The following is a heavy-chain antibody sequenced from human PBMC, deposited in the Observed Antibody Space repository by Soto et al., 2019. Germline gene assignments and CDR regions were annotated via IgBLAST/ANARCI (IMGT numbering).Heavy chain of an antibody. D-gene: IGHD2-2*01. CDR3: AKDHERYCSSTSCLNGMDV. CDR1: GFTFSSYG. V-gene: IGHV3-30*18. J-gene: IGHJ6*02. CDR2: ISYDGSNK. Sequence: ESGGGVVQPGRSLRLSCAASGFTFSSYGMHWVRQAPGKGLEWVAVISYDGSNKYYADSVKGRFTISRDNSKNTLYLQMNSLRAEDTAVYYCAKDHERYCSSTSCLNGMDVWGQGTTVTVSS.